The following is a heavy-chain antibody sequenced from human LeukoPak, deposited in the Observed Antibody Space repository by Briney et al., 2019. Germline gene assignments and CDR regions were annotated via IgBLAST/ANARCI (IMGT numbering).Heavy chain of an antibody. CDR1: GFTFSSYW. J-gene: IGHJ4*02. Sequence: PGGSLRLSCGVSGFTFSSYWMSWVRQAPGKGLEWVANIKQDGNEKYYVDSVKGRFTVSRDNAKNSLYLQMNSLRVEDTAVYYCAKNADYSSGWYGGGGFDYWGQGTLVTVSS. D-gene: IGHD6-19*01. CDR2: IKQDGNEK. CDR3: AKNADYSSGWYGGGGFDY. V-gene: IGHV3-7*03.